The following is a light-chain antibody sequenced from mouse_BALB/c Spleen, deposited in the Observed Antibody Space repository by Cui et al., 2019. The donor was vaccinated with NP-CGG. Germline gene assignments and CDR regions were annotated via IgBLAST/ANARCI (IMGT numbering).Light chain of an antibody. CDR3: ALWYSNHWV. J-gene: IGLJ1*01. CDR1: TGAVTTSNY. CDR2: GTN. V-gene: IGLV1*01. Sequence: AVLTPESALTTPPGETVTLTCRSSTGAVTTSNYANWVQEKPDHLFTGLIGGTNNRAPGVPARFSGSLIGDKAALTITGAQTEDETIYFCALWYSNHWVFGGGTKLTVL.